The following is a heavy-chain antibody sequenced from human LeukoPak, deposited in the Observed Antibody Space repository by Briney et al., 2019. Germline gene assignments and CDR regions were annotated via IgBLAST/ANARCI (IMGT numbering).Heavy chain of an antibody. CDR3: AREAVTIFGLVRTQTPKGPHRFDP. CDR2: INPSGGTT. CDR1: GYTFTDYY. J-gene: IGHJ5*02. Sequence: GASVKVSCKASGYTFTDYYIHWVRQAPGQGLEWMGLINPSGGTTNCARKFQGRVTMTRDMSTTTVYMHLSSLRSEDTAVYYCAREAVTIFGLVRTQTPKGPHRFDPWGQGTLVTVSS. D-gene: IGHD3-3*01. V-gene: IGHV1-46*01.